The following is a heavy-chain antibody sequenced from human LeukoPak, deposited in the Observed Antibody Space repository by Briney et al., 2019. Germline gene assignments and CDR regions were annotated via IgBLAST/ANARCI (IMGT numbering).Heavy chain of an antibody. CDR2: ISSSSTYI. CDR1: GFTFSTYS. CDR3: ARETPRRGETRDGYR. Sequence: PGGSLRLSCAASGFTFSTYSMNWVRQAPGKGLEWVSSISSSSTYISHADSVKGRFTISRDNAKNSLYLQMNSLRVEDTAVYYCARETPRRGETRDGYRWGQGTLVTVSS. D-gene: IGHD5-24*01. J-gene: IGHJ4*02. V-gene: IGHV3-21*01.